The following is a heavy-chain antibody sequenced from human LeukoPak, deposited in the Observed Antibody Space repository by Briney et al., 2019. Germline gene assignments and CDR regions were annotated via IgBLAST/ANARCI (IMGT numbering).Heavy chain of an antibody. Sequence: GESLKISCKGSGYSFTSYRIGWVRQMPGKGLEWMGIIYPGDSDTRYSPSFQGQVTISADKSISTAYLQWSSLKASDTAMYYCARQVATIGPPNWFDPWGQGTLVTVSS. CDR3: ARQVATIGPPNWFDP. CDR2: IYPGDSDT. J-gene: IGHJ5*02. D-gene: IGHD5-12*01. CDR1: GYSFTSYR. V-gene: IGHV5-51*01.